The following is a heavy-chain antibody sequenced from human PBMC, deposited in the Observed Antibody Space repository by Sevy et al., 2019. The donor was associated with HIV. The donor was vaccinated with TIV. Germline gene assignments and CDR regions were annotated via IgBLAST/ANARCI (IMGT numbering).Heavy chain of an antibody. Sequence: ASVKVSCKASGYTFTRYYMHWVRQAPGQGLEWMGWINPNSGGTNYAQKFQGRVTMTRDTSISTAYMELSRLRSDDTAGYYCARGNDIVVVPAAIPYYGMDVWGQGTTVTVSS. CDR1: GYTFTRYY. J-gene: IGHJ6*02. CDR3: ARGNDIVVVPAAIPYYGMDV. D-gene: IGHD2-2*01. V-gene: IGHV1-2*02. CDR2: INPNSGGT.